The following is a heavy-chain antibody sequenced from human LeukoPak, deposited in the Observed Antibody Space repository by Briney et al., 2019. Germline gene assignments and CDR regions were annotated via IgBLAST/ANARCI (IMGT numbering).Heavy chain of an antibody. D-gene: IGHD5-24*01. V-gene: IGHV3-66*01. J-gene: IGHJ6*02. CDR3: AREQSPYYYYGMDV. CDR1: GFTVSSNY. Sequence: PGGSLRLSCAASGFTVSSNYTSWVRQAPGKGLEWVSVIYSGGSAYYADSVKGRFTISRDNSKNTLYLQMNSLRAEDTAVYYCAREQSPYYYYGMDVWGQGTTVTVSS. CDR2: IYSGGSA.